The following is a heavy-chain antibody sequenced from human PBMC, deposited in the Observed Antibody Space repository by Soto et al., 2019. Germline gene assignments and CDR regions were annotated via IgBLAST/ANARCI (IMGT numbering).Heavy chain of an antibody. V-gene: IGHV1-69*13. Sequence: AASVKVSCKASGGTFSSYAISWVRQAPGQGLEWMGGIIPIFGTANYAQKFQGRVTITADESTSTAYMELSSLRSEDTAVYYCATPPYAYSSSWYYFDYWGQGTLVTVSS. D-gene: IGHD6-13*01. CDR3: ATPPYAYSSSWYYFDY. J-gene: IGHJ4*02. CDR2: IIPIFGTA. CDR1: GGTFSSYA.